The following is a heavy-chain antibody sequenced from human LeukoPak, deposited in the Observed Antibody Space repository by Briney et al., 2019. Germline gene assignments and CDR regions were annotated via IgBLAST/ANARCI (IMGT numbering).Heavy chain of an antibody. CDR3: ARLSVYYDSSGYYYGAFDI. D-gene: IGHD3-22*01. V-gene: IGHV1-69*05. Sequence: SVKVSCKASGGTFSSYAISWVRQAPGQGLEWMGGIIPIFGTANYAQKFQGRVTITTDESTSTAHMELSSLRSEDTAVYYCARLSVYYDSSGYYYGAFDIWGQGTMVTVSS. CDR2: IIPIFGTA. J-gene: IGHJ3*02. CDR1: GGTFSSYA.